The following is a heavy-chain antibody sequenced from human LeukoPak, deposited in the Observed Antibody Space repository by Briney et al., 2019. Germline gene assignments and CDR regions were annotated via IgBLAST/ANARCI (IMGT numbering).Heavy chain of an antibody. CDR1: GYIFTGYY. J-gene: IGHJ3*02. D-gene: IGHD3-22*01. CDR2: INPNSGDT. CDR3: AREYYYESSDYYVVLSGAFDI. Sequence: ASVKVSCKASGYIFTGYYMHWVRRAPGQGLEWMGWINPNSGDTNYAQKFQGRVTMTRDTSISTAYMELSSLRSDDTAVYYCAREYYYESSDYYVVLSGAFDIWGQGTMVTVSS. V-gene: IGHV1-2*02.